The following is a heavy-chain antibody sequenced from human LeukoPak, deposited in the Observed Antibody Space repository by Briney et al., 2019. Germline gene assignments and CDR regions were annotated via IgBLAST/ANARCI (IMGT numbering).Heavy chain of an antibody. CDR1: GYSFTGYW. CDR2: IYPGDSDT. Sequence: RGESLKISCRGSGYSFTGYWVAWVRQMPGKGLEWMGIIYPGDSDTRYSPSLQGQVTISADKSITTAYLQWSSLKASDTAMYYCARQNYYGSGSGDYWGQGTLVTVSS. D-gene: IGHD3-10*01. J-gene: IGHJ4*02. V-gene: IGHV5-51*01. CDR3: ARQNYYGSGSGDY.